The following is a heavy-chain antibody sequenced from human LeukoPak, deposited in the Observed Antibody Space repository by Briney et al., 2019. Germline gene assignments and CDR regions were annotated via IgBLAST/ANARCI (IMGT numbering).Heavy chain of an antibody. CDR1: GYTLTELS. V-gene: IGHV1-24*01. Sequence: ASVKVSCKVSGYTLTELSMHWVRQAPGKGLEWMGGFDPEDGETIYAQKLQGRVTMTTDTSTSTAYMELRSLRSDDTAVYYCARDLGGWYFDLWGRGTLVTVSS. CDR3: ARDLGGWYFDL. CDR2: FDPEDGET. D-gene: IGHD2-15*01. J-gene: IGHJ2*01.